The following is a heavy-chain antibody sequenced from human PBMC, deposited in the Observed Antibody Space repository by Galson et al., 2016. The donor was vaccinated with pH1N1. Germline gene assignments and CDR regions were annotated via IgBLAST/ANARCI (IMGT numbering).Heavy chain of an antibody. J-gene: IGHJ4*02. Sequence: SVKVSCKASGYIFTSDYFHWVRQAPGQGLEWMGVIDPSNGGTTFAQKFQGLVTMTRDTSTSTVYMEVSGLKSDDTAVYYCIRDLGRLRDFWGQGTLVTVSS. V-gene: IGHV1-46*03. CDR1: GYIFTSDY. D-gene: IGHD7-27*01. CDR3: IRDLGRLRDF. CDR2: IDPSNGGT.